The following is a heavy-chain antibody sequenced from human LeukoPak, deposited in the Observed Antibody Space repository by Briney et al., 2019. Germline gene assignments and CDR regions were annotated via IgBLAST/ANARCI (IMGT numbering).Heavy chain of an antibody. J-gene: IGHJ4*02. CDR3: ARVRSTVTVGGYYFDD. D-gene: IGHD4-17*01. V-gene: IGHV1-8*01. CDR1: GYTFTSYD. Sequence: ASVKVSCKASGYTFTSYDINWVRQATGQGLEWMGWMNPNSGNTGYAQKFQGRVTMTRNTSISTAYMELSSLRSEDTAVYYCARVRSTVTVGGYYFDDWGQGTLVTVSS. CDR2: MNPNSGNT.